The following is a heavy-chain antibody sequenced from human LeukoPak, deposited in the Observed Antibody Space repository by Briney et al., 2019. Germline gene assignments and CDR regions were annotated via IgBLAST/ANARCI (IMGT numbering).Heavy chain of an antibody. CDR1: GGSFSGYY. J-gene: IGHJ4*02. V-gene: IGHV4-34*01. CDR3: ARGLMVATSLLSYFDY. CDR2: INHSGST. D-gene: IGHD5-12*01. Sequence: SETLSLTCAVYGGSFSGYYWSWIRQPPGKGLEWIGEINHSGSTNYNPSLKSRVTISVDTSKNQFSLKLSSVTAADTAVYYCARGLMVATSLLSYFDYWGQGTLVTVSS.